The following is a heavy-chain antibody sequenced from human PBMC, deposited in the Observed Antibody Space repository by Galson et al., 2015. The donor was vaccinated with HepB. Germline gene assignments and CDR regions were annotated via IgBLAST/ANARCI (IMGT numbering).Heavy chain of an antibody. CDR3: ARATTVVTPSFPDY. D-gene: IGHD4-23*01. CDR2: IDPSDSYT. J-gene: IGHJ4*02. Sequence: QSGAEVKKPGESLRISRKGSGYNFTSYWISWVRQMPGKGLEWMGKIDPSDSYTNYNPSFQGHVTISADESISTAYLQWSSLKASDTAIYYCARATTVVTPSFPDYWGQGTLVTVSS. V-gene: IGHV5-10-1*01. CDR1: GYNFTSYW.